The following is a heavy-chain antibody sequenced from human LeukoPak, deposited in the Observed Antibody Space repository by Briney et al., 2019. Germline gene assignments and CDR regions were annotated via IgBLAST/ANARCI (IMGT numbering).Heavy chain of an antibody. CDR1: GFIFSTYW. CDR3: ARDSGSRSGYYYTFDY. J-gene: IGHJ4*02. D-gene: IGHD3-22*01. Sequence: PGGSLRLSCAASGFIFSTYWMSWVRQAPGKGPEWVANIKQDGSEEYYVDSVKGRFTISRDNAKNSLYLQMNSLRAEDTAVYYCARDSGSRSGYYYTFDYWGQGTLVTVSS. V-gene: IGHV3-7*01. CDR2: IKQDGSEE.